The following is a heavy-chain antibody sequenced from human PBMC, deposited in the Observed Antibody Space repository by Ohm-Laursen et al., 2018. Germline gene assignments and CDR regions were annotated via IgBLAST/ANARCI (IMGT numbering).Heavy chain of an antibody. CDR3: ARRHPDGTGYHYFDY. J-gene: IGHJ4*02. Sequence: SQTLSLTWAVSGGSIHSSSYHWGWVRQPPGKGLEWIGSFYYSGNTYYNPSLMSRVTISLDTSKSQFSLRLASVAAADTAVYYCARRHPDGTGYHYFDYWGQGIRVTVSS. CDR2: FYYSGNT. V-gene: IGHV4-39*01. D-gene: IGHD3-9*01. CDR1: GGSIHSSSYH.